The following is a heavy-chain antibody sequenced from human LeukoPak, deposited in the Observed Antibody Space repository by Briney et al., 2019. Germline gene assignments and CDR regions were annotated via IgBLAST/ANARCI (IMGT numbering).Heavy chain of an antibody. V-gene: IGHV1-8*01. D-gene: IGHD1-1*01. CDR1: GYTFTSYD. CDR2: MSPNSGNT. Sequence: ASVKVSCKASGYTFTSYDINWVRQATGQGLEWMGWMSPNSGNTGYAQKFQGRVTMTRNTSISTAYMELSSLRSEDTAVYYCARALGGTNAFDIWGQGTMVTVSS. CDR3: ARALGGTNAFDI. J-gene: IGHJ3*02.